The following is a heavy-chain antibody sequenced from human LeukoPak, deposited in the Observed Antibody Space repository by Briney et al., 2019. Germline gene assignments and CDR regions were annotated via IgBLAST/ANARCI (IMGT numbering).Heavy chain of an antibody. V-gene: IGHV3-33*01. CDR1: GFTFSSYG. CDR2: IWYDGSNK. J-gene: IGHJ4*02. D-gene: IGHD6-19*01. CDR3: ARSPGIAVAGDY. Sequence: PGGSLRLSCAASGFTFSSYGMHWARQAPGKGLEWVAVIWYDGSNKYYADSVKGRFTISRDNSKNTLYLQMNSLRAEDTAVYYCARSPGIAVAGDYWGQGTLVTVSS.